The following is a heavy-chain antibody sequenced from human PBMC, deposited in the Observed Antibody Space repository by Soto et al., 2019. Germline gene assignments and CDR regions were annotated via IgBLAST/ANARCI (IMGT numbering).Heavy chain of an antibody. CDR3: ARRGYGSRWPNVYMDV. V-gene: IGHV3-64*01. Sequence: EVQLLESGGGLVQPGGSLRLSCAASGFTFTMYAMSWVRQAPGKGLEYVSGISNNGAHTDYAKSVKGRFTISRDNSENTLYLQMGSLRAEDMALYYCARRGYGSRWPNVYMDVWGKGTTVTVSS. J-gene: IGHJ6*03. CDR2: ISNNGAHT. D-gene: IGHD6-13*01. CDR1: GFTFTMYA.